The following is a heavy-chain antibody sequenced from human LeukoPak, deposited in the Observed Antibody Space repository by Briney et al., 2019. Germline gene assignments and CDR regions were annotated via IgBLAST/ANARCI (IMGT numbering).Heavy chain of an antibody. D-gene: IGHD3-10*01. CDR3: ARVYGSGSYYSYYFDY. Sequence: SETLSLTCTVSGGSISSYYWSWIRQLPGKGLEWIGYIYYSGSTNYNPSLKSRVTISVDTSKNQFSLKLSSVTAADTAVYYCARVYGSGSYYSYYFDYWGQGTLVTVSS. CDR2: IYYSGST. V-gene: IGHV4-59*08. J-gene: IGHJ4*02. CDR1: GGSISSYY.